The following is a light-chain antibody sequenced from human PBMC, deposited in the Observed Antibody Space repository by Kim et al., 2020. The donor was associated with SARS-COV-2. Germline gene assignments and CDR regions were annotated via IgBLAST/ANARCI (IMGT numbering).Light chain of an antibody. CDR3: SSYTRSATCV. V-gene: IGLV2-14*03. J-gene: IGLJ1*01. CDR1: IITVGAYNY. CDR2: DVT. Sequence: GQSISVSWTGTIITVGAYNYVSWYQQRPCKAPKLMIYDVTDRPSGVSNRFSGSRSSNTASLTISGLQAEDEADYYCSSYTRSATCVFGARTKVTVL.